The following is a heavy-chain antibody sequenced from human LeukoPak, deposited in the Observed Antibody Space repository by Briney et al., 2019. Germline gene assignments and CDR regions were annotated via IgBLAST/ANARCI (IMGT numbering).Heavy chain of an antibody. CDR2: LYPGVST. D-gene: IGHD3-22*01. V-gene: IGHV4-4*07. Sequence: SETLSLTCTVSGGPIYSYYWSWLRQTAGKGLEWIGRLYPGVSTNYNPSLKSRVTMSVDTSKNQFALKLSAVTAADTAVYYCARLKFYDSTGYSPGHYMDVWGKGTTVTVSS. CDR1: GGPIYSYY. J-gene: IGHJ6*03. CDR3: ARLKFYDSTGYSPGHYMDV.